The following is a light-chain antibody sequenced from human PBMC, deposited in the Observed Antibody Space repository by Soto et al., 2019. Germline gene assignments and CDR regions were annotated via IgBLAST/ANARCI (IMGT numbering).Light chain of an antibody. CDR2: EVN. CDR1: SSDVVGHNY. CDR3: SSFTSSTTLVV. Sequence: QSVLTQPASVSGSPGQSITISCTGTSSDVVGHNYVSWYQQHPGKAPKLMSYEVNNRPSGVSDRFSGSKAGNTASLTISGLRAEEEADYYCSSFTSSTTLVVFGGGTNLTVL. V-gene: IGLV2-14*01. J-gene: IGLJ2*01.